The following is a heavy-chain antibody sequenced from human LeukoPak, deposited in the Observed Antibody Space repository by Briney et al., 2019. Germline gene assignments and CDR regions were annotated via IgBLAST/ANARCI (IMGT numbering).Heavy chain of an antibody. CDR2: IGTAGDT. CDR1: GFTFSSYD. D-gene: IGHD3-22*01. Sequence: GGSLRLSCAASGFTFSSYDMHWVRQATGKGLEWVSAIGTAGDTYYPGSVKGRFTISRENAKNSLYLQMNSLRAGDTAVYYCARATSNCYDSSGFDYWGQGTLVTVSS. J-gene: IGHJ4*02. CDR3: ARATSNCYDSSGFDY. V-gene: IGHV3-13*01.